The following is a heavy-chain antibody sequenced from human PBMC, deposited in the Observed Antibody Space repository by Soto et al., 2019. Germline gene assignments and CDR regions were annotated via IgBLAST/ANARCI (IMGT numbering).Heavy chain of an antibody. V-gene: IGHV1-18*01. Sequence: QVQLVQSGAEVKKPGASVKVSCKASGYTFTRYGISWVRQAPGQGLEWMGWISAYNGNTNYAQKLQGRVTITTDTSTSTAYMELRSLRSADTAVYYCARDYYRLYYDILTGYRFFDYWGQGTLVTVSS. J-gene: IGHJ4*02. CDR3: ARDYYRLYYDILTGYRFFDY. CDR2: ISAYNGNT. CDR1: GYTFTRYG. D-gene: IGHD3-9*01.